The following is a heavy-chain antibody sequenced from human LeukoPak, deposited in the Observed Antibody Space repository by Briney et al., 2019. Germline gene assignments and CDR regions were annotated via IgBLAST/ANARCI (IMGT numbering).Heavy chain of an antibody. D-gene: IGHD2-15*01. CDR2: IYYSGST. Sequence: SETLSLTCTVSVGSINSYYWRWIRQPPGKGLEWIGYIYYSGSTNYNPSLKSRVTISVDTSKNQFSLKLSSVTAADTAVYYCARAGRICIGGSCYPYWYFDLLGRGTLVTVSS. CDR1: VGSINSYY. V-gene: IGHV4-59*01. J-gene: IGHJ2*01. CDR3: ARAGRICIGGSCYPYWYFDL.